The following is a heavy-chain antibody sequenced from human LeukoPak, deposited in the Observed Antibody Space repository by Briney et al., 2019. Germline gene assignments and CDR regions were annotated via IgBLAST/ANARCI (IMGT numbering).Heavy chain of an antibody. J-gene: IGHJ3*02. CDR2: IYGAATAT. D-gene: IGHD4-11*01. CDR3: AKSLHDSSTYWSEFRGFDI. CDR1: GISFWRHA. Sequence: GGSLRLSCAASGISFWRHAMNWVRQAPGKGLEWVSGIYGAATATYYADSVKGRFTISRDNSKNTVWLQMNSLRAEDTAVYYCAKSLHDSSTYWSEFRGFDIWGQGTMVTASS. V-gene: IGHV3-23*01.